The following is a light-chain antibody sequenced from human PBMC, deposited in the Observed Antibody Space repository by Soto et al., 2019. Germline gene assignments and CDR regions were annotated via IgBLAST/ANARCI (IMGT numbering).Light chain of an antibody. CDR1: QSVSSSY. CDR3: QQHGSSPPWT. Sequence: IVLTQSPGTLSLSPGERATFSCRDSQSVSSSYLAWYQQKPGQAPRLLIYGASSRATGIPDRFSGSGSGTDFTLTISRLEPEDFAVYYCQQHGSSPPWTFGQGTKVDI. CDR2: GAS. J-gene: IGKJ1*01. V-gene: IGKV3-20*01.